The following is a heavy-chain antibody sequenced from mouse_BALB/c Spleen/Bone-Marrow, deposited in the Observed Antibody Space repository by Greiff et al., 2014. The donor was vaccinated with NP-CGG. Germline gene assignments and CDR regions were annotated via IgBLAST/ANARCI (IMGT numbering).Heavy chain of an antibody. V-gene: IGHV1-61*01. J-gene: IGHJ3*01. D-gene: IGHD1-1*01. Sequence: VQLQQSGAELVRPGASVKLSCKASGYTFTTHWVNWIKQRPGQGLEWIGRIDPSDNGTHYNQKFKDKAVLTVDKSSNTAYMQLSSLTSEDSAVYYCARGGSSPAWFAYWGQGTLVTVSA. CDR1: GYTFTTHW. CDR2: IDPSDNGT. CDR3: ARGGSSPAWFAY.